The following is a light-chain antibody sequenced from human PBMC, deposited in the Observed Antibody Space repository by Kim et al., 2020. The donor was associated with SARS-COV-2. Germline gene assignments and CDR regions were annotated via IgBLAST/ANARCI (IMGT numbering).Light chain of an antibody. J-gene: IGKJ1*01. CDR1: QSLLHSDGKTY. Sequence: DVVVTQTPLPLSVTPGQPASLSCKSSQSLLHSDGKTYLYWFLQKPGQPPQLLIYEASNRFSGVPDRFSGSASGTDFTLRISRVEDEAGRTYYCLQTIQSPGAFGQGTEVDIK. CDR3: LQTIQSPGA. V-gene: IGKV2D-29*01. CDR2: EAS.